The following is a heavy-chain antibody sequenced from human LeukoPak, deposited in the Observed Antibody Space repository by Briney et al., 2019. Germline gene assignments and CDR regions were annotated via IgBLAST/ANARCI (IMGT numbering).Heavy chain of an antibody. CDR2: ISSSSSTI. V-gene: IGHV3-48*01. CDR3: ATSPTTGGFDY. J-gene: IGHJ4*02. CDR1: GFTFSSYA. Sequence: GGSLRLSCAASGFTFSSYAMSWVRQAPGKGLEWVSYISSSSSTIYYADSVKGRFTISRDNAKNSLYLQMNSLRAEDTAVYYCATSPTTGGFDYWGQGTLVTVSS. D-gene: IGHD1-1*01.